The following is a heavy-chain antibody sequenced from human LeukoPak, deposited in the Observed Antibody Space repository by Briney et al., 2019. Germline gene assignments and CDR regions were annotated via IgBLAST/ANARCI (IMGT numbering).Heavy chain of an antibody. CDR2: IYPGDSDT. V-gene: IGHV5-51*01. Sequence: GESLKISCKGSGYSFTSYWIGWVRQMPGKGLEWMGIIYPGDSDTRYSPSFQGQVTISADKSISTAYLQWSSLKASDTAMYYCAVGYCSSTSCFEYFQHWGQGTLVTVSS. D-gene: IGHD2-2*01. J-gene: IGHJ1*01. CDR3: AVGYCSSTSCFEYFQH. CDR1: GYSFTSYW.